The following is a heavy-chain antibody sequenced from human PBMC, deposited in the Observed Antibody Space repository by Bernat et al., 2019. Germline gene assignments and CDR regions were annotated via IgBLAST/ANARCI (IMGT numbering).Heavy chain of an antibody. CDR3: ARLRGYSYGYADF. D-gene: IGHD5-18*01. CDR2: ISTSSNTL. CDR1: GFTFSSYS. Sequence: EVQLVESGGGLVQPGGSLRLSCAASGFTFSSYSMNWVRQAPGKGLEWVAYISTSSNTLDYADSVKGRFTVSRDNARNSLFLQMNSLRDEDTAMYYCARLRGYSYGYADFWGQGTLVTVSS. V-gene: IGHV3-48*02. J-gene: IGHJ4*02.